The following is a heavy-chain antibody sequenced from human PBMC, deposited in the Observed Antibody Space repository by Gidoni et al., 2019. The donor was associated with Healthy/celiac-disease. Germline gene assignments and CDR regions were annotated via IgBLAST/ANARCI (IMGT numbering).Heavy chain of an antibody. Sequence: EVQLVQSGAEVKKPGESLKISCKGSGYSFTSYWIGWVRQMPGKGLEWMGIIYPGDSDTRYSPSFQGQVTISADKSISTAYLQWSSLKASDTAMYYCARHGSTVTRGRPYYYYYGMDVWGQGTTVTVSS. D-gene: IGHD4-17*01. CDR3: ARHGSTVTRGRPYYYYYGMDV. V-gene: IGHV5-51*01. J-gene: IGHJ6*02. CDR2: IYPGDSDT. CDR1: GYSFTSYW.